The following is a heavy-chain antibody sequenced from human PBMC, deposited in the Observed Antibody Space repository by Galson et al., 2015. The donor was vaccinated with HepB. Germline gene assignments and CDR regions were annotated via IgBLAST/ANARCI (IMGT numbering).Heavy chain of an antibody. CDR1: GFIFSSYG. CDR2: IWSDGSNK. Sequence: SLRLSCAASGFIFSSYGLHWVRQAPGKALEWVAVIWSDGSNKYYADSVKGRFTISRDNSKNTLYLQMNSLRAEDTAVYYCAREMTAGGLDVWGQGTTVTVSS. V-gene: IGHV3-33*01. J-gene: IGHJ6*02. CDR3: AREMTAGGLDV. D-gene: IGHD2-21*02.